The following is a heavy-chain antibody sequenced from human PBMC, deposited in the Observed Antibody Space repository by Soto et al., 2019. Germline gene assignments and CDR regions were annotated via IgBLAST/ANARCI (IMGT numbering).Heavy chain of an antibody. CDR3: ARERSRYDRSGYYRPDY. D-gene: IGHD3-22*01. J-gene: IGHJ4*02. V-gene: IGHV1-69*06. CDR1: GDTFSSYA. Sequence: QVQLVQSGAEVKKPGSSVKVSCKASGDTFSSYAISWVRQAPGQGLEWMGGIIPILGTPNYAQKFQGRGTISADKSTSKAYMELSSLRSEDTAVYYCARERSRYDRSGYYRPDYWGQATLVTVSS. CDR2: IIPILGTP.